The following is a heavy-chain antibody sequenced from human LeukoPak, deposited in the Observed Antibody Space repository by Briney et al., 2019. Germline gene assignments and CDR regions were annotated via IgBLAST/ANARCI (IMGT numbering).Heavy chain of an antibody. CDR2: ISYDGSNK. CDR1: GFTFSSYG. J-gene: IGHJ5*02. V-gene: IGHV3-30*18. CDR3: AKTIVGAAWFDP. Sequence: GRSLRLSCAASGFTFSSYGMHCVRQAPGKGLEWVAVISYDGSNKYYADSVKGRFTISRDNSKNTLYLQMNSLRAEDTAVYYCAKTIVGAAWFDPWGQGTLVTVSS. D-gene: IGHD1-26*01.